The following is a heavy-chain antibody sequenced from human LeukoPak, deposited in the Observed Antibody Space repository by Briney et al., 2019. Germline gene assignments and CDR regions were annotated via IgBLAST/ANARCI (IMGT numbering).Heavy chain of an antibody. CDR1: GGPFSSYY. Sequence: PSETLSLTCAVSGGPFSSYYWSWIRQPPGKGLEWIGYIYFSGSTNYNPSLNSRVAISVDTSKNQFSLKLSSVTAADTAVYYCARANYYDASVYYGHFDYWGQGTLVTVSS. J-gene: IGHJ4*02. D-gene: IGHD3-22*01. CDR3: ARANYYDASVYYGHFDY. CDR2: IYFSGST. V-gene: IGHV4-59*01.